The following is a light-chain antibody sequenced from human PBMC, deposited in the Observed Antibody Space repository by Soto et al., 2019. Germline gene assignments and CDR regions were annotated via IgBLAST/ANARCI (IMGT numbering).Light chain of an antibody. V-gene: IGLV2-14*01. CDR1: SSDVGDYNY. CDR3: SSYTSSSTLYV. J-gene: IGLJ1*01. CDR2: DVS. Sequence: QSALTQPASVSGSPGQSITISCTGTSSDVGDYNYVSWYQQHPGKVPKLMIYDVSNRPSGVSNRFSGSKSGNTASLTISGLQAEDEADYYCSSYTSSSTLYVFGTGTKVTVL.